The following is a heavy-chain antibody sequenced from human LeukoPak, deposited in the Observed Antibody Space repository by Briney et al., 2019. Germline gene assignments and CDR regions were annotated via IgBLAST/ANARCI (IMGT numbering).Heavy chain of an antibody. V-gene: IGHV3-7*01. J-gene: IGHJ4*02. Sequence: GGSLRLSCATSGFTFSSYWMSWVRQAPGKGLEGGANVKQDGSEKYYVDSVKGRFTISRDNAKNSLYLQMNSLRAEDTAVYYCAREGCSGGSCYSVPPNYWGQGTLVTVSS. D-gene: IGHD2-15*01. CDR1: GFTFSSYW. CDR2: VKQDGSEK. CDR3: AREGCSGGSCYSVPPNY.